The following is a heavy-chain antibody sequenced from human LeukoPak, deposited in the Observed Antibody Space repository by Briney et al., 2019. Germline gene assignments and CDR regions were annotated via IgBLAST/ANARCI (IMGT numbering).Heavy chain of an antibody. CDR1: GGSISGSDYY. D-gene: IGHD3-3*01. V-gene: IGHV4-39*01. J-gene: IGHJ5*02. Sequence: PSETLSLTCSVSGGSISGSDYYWVWIRQPPGKGLEWIVSTYYGRNIYYNPSLNSRVTISVDTSKNHFSLNLSSMTAADTAVYYCARHGHYTSLDPWGQGTLVTVSS. CDR3: ARHGHYTSLDP. CDR2: TYYGRNI.